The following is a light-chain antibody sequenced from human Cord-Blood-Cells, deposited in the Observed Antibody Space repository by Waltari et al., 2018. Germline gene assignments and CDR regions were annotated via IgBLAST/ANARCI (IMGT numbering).Light chain of an antibody. CDR3: QQYNSYSPT. CDR1: QSISSW. Sequence: DIQMTQSPSTLSASVGARVTLTCRASQSISSWLAWYQQKPGKAPKLLIYDASSLESGVPSRFSGSGSGTEFTLTISSLQPDDFATYYCQQYNSYSPTFGQGTKLEIK. CDR2: DAS. V-gene: IGKV1-5*01. J-gene: IGKJ2*01.